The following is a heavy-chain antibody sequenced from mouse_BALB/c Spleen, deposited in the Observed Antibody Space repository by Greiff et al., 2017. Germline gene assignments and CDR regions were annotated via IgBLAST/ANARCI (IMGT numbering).Heavy chain of an antibody. CDR1: GYSITSGYY. J-gene: IGHJ3*01. CDR2: ISYDGSN. CDR3: ARASFTTVVATDPWFAY. Sequence: EVKLLESGPGLVKPSQSLSLTCSVTGYSITSGYYWNWIRQFPGNKLEWMGYISYDGSNNYNPSLKNRISITRDTSKNQFFLKLNSVTTEDTATYYCARASFTTVVATDPWFAYWGQGTLVTVSA. D-gene: IGHD1-1*01. V-gene: IGHV3-6*02.